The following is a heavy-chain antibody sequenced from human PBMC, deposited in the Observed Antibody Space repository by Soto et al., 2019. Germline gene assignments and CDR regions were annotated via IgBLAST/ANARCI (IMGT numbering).Heavy chain of an antibody. D-gene: IGHD3-22*01. J-gene: IGHJ4*02. CDR1: GDSVSSNSAA. CDR3: ARGSWPPYYYDSSGSSFDY. V-gene: IGHV6-1*01. CDR2: TYYRSKWYN. Sequence: SQTLSLTCAISGDSVSSNSAAWNWIRQSPSRGLEWLGRTYYRSKWYNDYAVSVKSRITINPDTSKNQFSLQLNSVTPEDTAVYYCARGSWPPYYYDSSGSSFDYWGQGTLVTVSS.